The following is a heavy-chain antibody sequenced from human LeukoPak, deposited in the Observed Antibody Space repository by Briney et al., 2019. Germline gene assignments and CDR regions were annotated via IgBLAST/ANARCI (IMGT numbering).Heavy chain of an antibody. D-gene: IGHD5-12*01. CDR1: GFTFTNYN. CDR2: INPSGGST. V-gene: IGHV1-46*01. Sequence: ASVKVSCKASGFTFTNYNMHWVRQAPGQRLEWMGIINPSGGSTNYAQNFQGRVTMTRNTSTSTAYMELSSLRSEDTAVYYCARASGYDQGFWGQGTLVTVSS. CDR3: ARASGYDQGF. J-gene: IGHJ4*02.